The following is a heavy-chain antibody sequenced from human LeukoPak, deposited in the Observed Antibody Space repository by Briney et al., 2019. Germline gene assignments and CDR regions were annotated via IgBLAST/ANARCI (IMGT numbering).Heavy chain of an antibody. V-gene: IGHV4-59*01. J-gene: IGHJ6*02. CDR1: GGSISSYY. CDR2: IYYSGST. D-gene: IGHD5-18*01. CDR3: ARARPDNSYGLIYYCYFGMDV. Sequence: SETLSLTCTVSGGSISSYYWSWIRQPPGKGLEWIGYIYYSGSTNYNPSLKSRVTISVDTSKNQFSLKLSSVTAADTAVYYCARARPDNSYGLIYYCYFGMDVWGQGTTVTVSS.